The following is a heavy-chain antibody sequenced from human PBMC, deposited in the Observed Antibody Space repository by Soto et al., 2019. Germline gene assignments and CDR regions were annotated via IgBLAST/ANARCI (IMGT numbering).Heavy chain of an antibody. J-gene: IGHJ5*02. D-gene: IGHD2-2*01. CDR2: ISAYNANT. V-gene: IGHV1-18*01. Sequence: ASVKVSCKASGYTFTTYGITWVRQAPGQGLEWMGWISAYNANTNYAQKLQGRVTMTTDTSTTTAYMELRSLRSDDTAVYYCARVVPGAEAWFGPWGQGTLVTVSS. CDR1: GYTFTTYG. CDR3: ARVVPGAEAWFGP.